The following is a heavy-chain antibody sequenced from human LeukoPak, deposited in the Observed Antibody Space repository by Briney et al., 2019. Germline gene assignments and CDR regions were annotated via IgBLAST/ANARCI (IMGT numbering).Heavy chain of an antibody. Sequence: GGPLRLSCAASGFTFSSYSMNWVRQAPGKGLEWVSSISSSSSYIYYADSVKGRFTISRDNAKNSLYLQMNSLRAEDTAVYYCARGDSSGYYPLEYWGQGTMVTVSS. CDR1: GFTFSSYS. CDR2: ISSSSSYI. D-gene: IGHD3-22*01. V-gene: IGHV3-21*01. J-gene: IGHJ4*02. CDR3: ARGDSSGYYPLEY.